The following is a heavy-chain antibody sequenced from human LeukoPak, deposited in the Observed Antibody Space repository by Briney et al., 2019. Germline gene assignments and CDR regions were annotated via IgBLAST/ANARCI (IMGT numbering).Heavy chain of an antibody. CDR3: ARGVSGSYYYYYYGMDV. CDR1: GFTFSNYA. J-gene: IGHJ6*02. CDR2: IYSGDST. V-gene: IGHV3-53*01. D-gene: IGHD3-10*01. Sequence: GGSLRLSCAASGFTFSNYAMSWVRQAPGKGLEWVSVIYSGDSTYYADSVKGRFTISRDNSKNTLYLQMNSLRAEDTAVYYCARGVSGSYYYYYYGMDVWGQGTTVTVSS.